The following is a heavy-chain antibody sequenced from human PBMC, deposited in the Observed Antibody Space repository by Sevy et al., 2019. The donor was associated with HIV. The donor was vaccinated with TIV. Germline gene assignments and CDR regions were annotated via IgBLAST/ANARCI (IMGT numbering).Heavy chain of an antibody. CDR2: ISAYNGNT. Sequence: ASVKVSCKASGYTFTSYGISWVRQAPGQGLEWMGWISAYNGNTNYAQKLQGRVTMTTDTSTSTAYMELRSLRSDDTAVYYCARDGRYFRRTYYYGMDVWGQGTTVTVSS. V-gene: IGHV1-18*01. CDR1: GYTFTSYG. J-gene: IGHJ6*02. CDR3: ARDGRYFRRTYYYGMDV. D-gene: IGHD3-9*01.